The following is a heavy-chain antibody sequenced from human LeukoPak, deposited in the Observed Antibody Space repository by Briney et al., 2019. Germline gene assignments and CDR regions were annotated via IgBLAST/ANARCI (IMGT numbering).Heavy chain of an antibody. CDR2: IYYSGST. V-gene: IGHV4-31*03. J-gene: IGHJ4*02. Sequence: SETLSLTCTVSGGSISSGGYYWSWIRQHPGKGLEWIGYIYYSGSTYYNPSLKSRVTISVDTSKNQFSLKLSSVTAADTAVYYCARGSIDYGDYGVLGFDYWGRGTLVTVSS. D-gene: IGHD4-17*01. CDR3: ARGSIDYGDYGVLGFDY. CDR1: GGSISSGGYY.